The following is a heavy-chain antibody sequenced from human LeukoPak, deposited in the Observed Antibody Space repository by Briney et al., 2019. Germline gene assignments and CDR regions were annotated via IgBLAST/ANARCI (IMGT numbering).Heavy chain of an antibody. V-gene: IGHV3-53*01. Sequence: GGPLRLSCAASGFIVSSNYMNWVRQAPGKGLEWVSVIYTGGNTYYADSVKGRFTISRDNSKNTLYLQMHSLRAEDTAVYYCASPSSGQSFDIWGQGTMVTVPS. J-gene: IGHJ3*02. CDR3: ASPSSGQSFDI. D-gene: IGHD6-19*01. CDR2: IYTGGNT. CDR1: GFIVSSNY.